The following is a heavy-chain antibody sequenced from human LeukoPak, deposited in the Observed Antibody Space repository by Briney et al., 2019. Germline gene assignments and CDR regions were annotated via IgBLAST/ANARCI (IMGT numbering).Heavy chain of an antibody. V-gene: IGHV4-61*02. J-gene: IGHJ4*02. CDR1: GGSISSGSYY. Sequence: PSETLSLTCTVSGGSISSGSYYWSWIRQPAGKGLEWIGRIYTSGSTNYNPPLKSRVTISVDTSKNQFSLKLSSVTAADTAVYYCARGYYYDSSGYYSEFDYWGQGTLVTVSS. CDR3: ARGYYYDSSGYYSEFDY. CDR2: IYTSGST. D-gene: IGHD3-22*01.